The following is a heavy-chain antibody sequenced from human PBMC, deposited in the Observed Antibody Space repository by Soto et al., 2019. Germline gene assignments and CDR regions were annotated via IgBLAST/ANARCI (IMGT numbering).Heavy chain of an antibody. J-gene: IGHJ3*01. D-gene: IGHD1-1*01. CDR2: ISFDGKNI. Sequence: QGQLVESGGGVVQPGTSLRLSCTASGFTFRTHGMHWVRQAPGKGLEWVAVISFDGKNIYYGDSVKGRFTISRDNSQNMLYRQMNSLRVEDTGMYYCAKVGWNGVWDAFDLWGQGTLVTVSS. CDR1: GFTFRTHG. CDR3: AKVGWNGVWDAFDL. V-gene: IGHV3-30*18.